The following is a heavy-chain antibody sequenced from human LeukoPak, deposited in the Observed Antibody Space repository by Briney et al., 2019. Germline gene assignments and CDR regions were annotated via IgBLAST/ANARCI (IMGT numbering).Heavy chain of an antibody. J-gene: IGHJ6*02. Sequence: GGSLRLSCAASGFTFSSYWMSGVRQAPGKGLEGVANIKQDGSEKYYVDSVKGRFTISRDNAKNSLYLQMNSLRAEDTAVYYRARDSGSYYYGMDVWGQGTTVTVSS. CDR2: IKQDGSEK. D-gene: IGHD1-26*01. V-gene: IGHV3-7*01. CDR3: ARDSGSYYYGMDV. CDR1: GFTFSSYW.